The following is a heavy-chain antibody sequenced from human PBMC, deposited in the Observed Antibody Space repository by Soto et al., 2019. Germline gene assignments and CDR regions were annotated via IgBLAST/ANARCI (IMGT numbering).Heavy chain of an antibody. J-gene: IGHJ6*02. D-gene: IGHD3-10*01. V-gene: IGHV5-51*01. CDR2: IYPGDSDT. CDR1: GCSFTNYG. Sequence: GESLKIPCKGSGCSFTNYGSGWVRQMTGKGLEWMGIIYPGDSDTRYSPSFQGQVTISADKSISTAYLQWSSLKASDTAMYYCFRGARDYYYYGMDVWGQGTTVTVSS. CDR3: FRGARDYYYYGMDV.